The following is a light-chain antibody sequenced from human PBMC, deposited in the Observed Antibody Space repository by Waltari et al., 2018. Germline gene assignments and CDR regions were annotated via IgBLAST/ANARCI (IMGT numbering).Light chain of an antibody. CDR1: QSVLYSSNNKNY. CDR2: WAS. V-gene: IGKV4-1*01. CDR3: QQYYNNPYT. J-gene: IGKJ2*01. Sequence: DIVMTQSPDSLAVSLGERATINCKSSQSVLYSSNNKNYLDWYKQKPGQPPKLLIYWASTRESWVRDRFSGSGSGTDFTLTISSLQAEDGAVYYCQQYYNNPYTFGQGTKLEIK.